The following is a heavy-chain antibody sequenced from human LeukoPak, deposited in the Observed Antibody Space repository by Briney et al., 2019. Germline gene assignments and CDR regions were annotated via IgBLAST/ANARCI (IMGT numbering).Heavy chain of an antibody. CDR3: ARVYDSSGYYLHYYYYYGMDV. CDR2: IWYDGSNK. J-gene: IGHJ6*02. CDR1: GFTFGDYA. D-gene: IGHD3-22*01. Sequence: GRSLRLSCTASGFTFGDYAMSRVRQAPGKGLEWVAVIWYDGSNKYYADSVKGCFNISRDNSKNTLHLQMNSLRAEHTAVYYCARVYDSSGYYLHYYYYYGMDVWGQGTTVTVSS. V-gene: IGHV3-33*01.